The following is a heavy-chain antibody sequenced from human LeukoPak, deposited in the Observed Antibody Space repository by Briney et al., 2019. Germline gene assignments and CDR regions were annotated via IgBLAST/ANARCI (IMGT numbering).Heavy chain of an antibody. J-gene: IGHJ4*02. CDR3: AISSMVRGVIGFDY. D-gene: IGHD3-10*01. V-gene: IGHV4-34*01. CDR2: INHSGST. CDR1: GGSFSGYY. Sequence: SETLSLTCAVYGGSFSGYYWSWIRQPPGKGLEWIGEINHSGSTNYNPSLRSRVTISVDTSKNQFSLKLSSVTAADTAVYYCAISSMVRGVIGFDYWGQGTLVTVSS.